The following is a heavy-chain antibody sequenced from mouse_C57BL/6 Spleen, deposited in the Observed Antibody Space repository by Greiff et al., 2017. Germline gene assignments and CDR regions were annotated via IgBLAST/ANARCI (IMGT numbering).Heavy chain of an antibody. V-gene: IGHV2-9-1*01. CDR3: ARWSTYQGYFDV. D-gene: IGHD5-1*01. Sequence: QVQLKQSGPGLAAPSQSLSITCTVSGFSLTSYAISWVRQPTGKGLAWLGVIWTGGGTNYTSALKSILSISKDNSKSQVFLKMNRLQMYDTARFYCARWSTYQGYFDVWGTGTTVTVSS. CDR2: IWTGGGT. CDR1: GFSLTSYA. J-gene: IGHJ1*03.